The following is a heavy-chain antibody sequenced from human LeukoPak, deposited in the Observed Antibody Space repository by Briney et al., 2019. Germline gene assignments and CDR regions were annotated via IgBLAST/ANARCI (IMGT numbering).Heavy chain of an antibody. CDR2: INYSGAT. CDR1: GVSIRSNY. J-gene: IGHJ4*02. CDR3: ARGGHIAIPPYGFDY. Sequence: PSETLFLTCTVSGVSIRSNYWSWVRRPPGKGLEWIANINYSGATYYNPSLRSRVTISIDTSKSQFSLKLTSVTVADTAVYHCARGGHIAIPPYGFDYWGQGALVTVSS. D-gene: IGHD4-17*01. V-gene: IGHV4-59*01.